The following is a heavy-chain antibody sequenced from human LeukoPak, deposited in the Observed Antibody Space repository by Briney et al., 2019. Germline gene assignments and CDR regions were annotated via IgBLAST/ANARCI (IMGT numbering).Heavy chain of an antibody. J-gene: IGHJ4*02. CDR1: GYTFTDYY. CDR3: ARDGGTGYYSFDY. V-gene: IGHV1-2*02. Sequence: ASVKVSCKAPGYTFTDYYMHWMRQAPGQGLEWMGWISPNSGDTHCAQKFQGRVSMTRDTSISTAFMELSRLTSDDTAVYYCARDGGTGYYSFDYWGQGTLVTVSS. CDR2: ISPNSGDT. D-gene: IGHD3/OR15-3a*01.